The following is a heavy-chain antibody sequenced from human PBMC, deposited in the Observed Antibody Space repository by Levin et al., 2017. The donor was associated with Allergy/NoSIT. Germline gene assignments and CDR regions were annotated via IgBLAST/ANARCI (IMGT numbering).Heavy chain of an antibody. D-gene: IGHD3-10*01. V-gene: IGHV3-30*15. Sequence: GGSLRLSCGVSGFTFDNYAMHWVRQAPGKGLEWVAATSYDGRKKYYADSMKGRFTISRDNSKNTLYLQLSGLRVEDTAVYYCAREDYGSGSAFDSWGQGTRVTVSS. CDR3: AREDYGSGSAFDS. CDR1: GFTFDNYA. CDR2: TSYDGRKK. J-gene: IGHJ4*02.